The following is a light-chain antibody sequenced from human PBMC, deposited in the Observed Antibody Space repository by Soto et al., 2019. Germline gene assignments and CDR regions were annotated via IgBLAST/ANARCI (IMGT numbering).Light chain of an antibody. CDR1: QSVAKNY. CDR2: CAS. CDR3: LQYASEPLT. Sequence: ETVLTQSPGTLSLSPGERATLSCRASQSVAKNYLAWYQHKPGQGPRLLISCASSRATGIPDRFSGSGSGTDFTLTISRLQPEDFAVYYCLQYASEPLTFGGGTKVAI. V-gene: IGKV3-20*01. J-gene: IGKJ4*01.